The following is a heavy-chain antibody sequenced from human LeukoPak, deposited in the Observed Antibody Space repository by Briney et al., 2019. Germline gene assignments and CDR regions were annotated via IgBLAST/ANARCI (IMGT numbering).Heavy chain of an antibody. CDR1: GGTFSSYA. D-gene: IGHD2-2*01. J-gene: IGHJ5*02. Sequence: ASVKVSCKASGGTFSSYAISWVRQAPGQGLEWMGAIIPIFGTANYAQKFQGRVTITADKSTSTAYMELSSLRSEDTAVYYCARVPYCSSTSCYFTWFDPWGQGTLVTVSS. V-gene: IGHV1-69*06. CDR3: ARVPYCSSTSCYFTWFDP. CDR2: IIPIFGTA.